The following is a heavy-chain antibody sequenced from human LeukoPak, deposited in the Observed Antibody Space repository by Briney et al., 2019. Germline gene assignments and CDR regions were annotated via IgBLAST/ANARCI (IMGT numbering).Heavy chain of an antibody. CDR3: AKNLDGDYYYYMDV. CDR1: GFTFSDYY. Sequence: GGSLRLSCAASGFTFSDYYMSWIRQAPGKGLEWVSYISSSGSTIYYADSVKGRFTISRDNSKNMMSLQMNSLRPEDTALYYCAKNLDGDYYYYMDVWGKGTTVAISS. V-gene: IGHV3-11*04. CDR2: ISSSGSTI. J-gene: IGHJ6*03. D-gene: IGHD4-17*01.